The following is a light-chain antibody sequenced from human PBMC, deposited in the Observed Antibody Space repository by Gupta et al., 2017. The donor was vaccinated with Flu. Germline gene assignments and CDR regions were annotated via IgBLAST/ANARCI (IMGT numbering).Light chain of an antibody. CDR2: KAS. Sequence: IPMTPSPSPLSASVGDRVTITCRASQSISSWLSWYQQKPGKAPKLLIYKASTLESGVPSRFSGSGFGTEFTLTISRLQPDDFATYYCQEYNSYWAFGQGTKVEIK. CDR3: QEYNSYWA. CDR1: QSISSW. V-gene: IGKV1-5*03. J-gene: IGKJ1*01.